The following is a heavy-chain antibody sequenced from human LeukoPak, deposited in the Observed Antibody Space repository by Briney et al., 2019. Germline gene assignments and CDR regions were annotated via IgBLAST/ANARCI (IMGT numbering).Heavy chain of an antibody. V-gene: IGHV4-34*12. Sequence: SETLSLTCAVYGESLNYYYWSGIRQSPEKGLEWIGEVFDGKTTNYNPSLKSRVTISAVTSSNQFSLNLKSVTAADTAVYYCASGAWATRLHSWAQGTLVIVSS. J-gene: IGHJ4*02. D-gene: IGHD5-24*01. CDR2: VFDGKTT. CDR3: ASGAWATRLHS. CDR1: GESLNYYY.